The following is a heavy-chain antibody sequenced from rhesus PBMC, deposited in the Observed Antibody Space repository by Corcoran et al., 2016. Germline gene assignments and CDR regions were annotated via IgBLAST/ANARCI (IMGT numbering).Heavy chain of an antibody. V-gene: IGHV4S11*01. CDR3: ARGSRGGWYFDL. J-gene: IGHJ2*01. D-gene: IGHD5-42*01. CDR2: IYGSGSRT. Sequence: QVQLQESGPGLVKPLETLSLTCAVSGGSISRNSWCWTRQPPGKGLEWIGNIYGSGSRTNNNPVLKSRRTLAVDTSKNQYSLKLSSVTAAYTAVYYCARGSRGGWYFDLWGPGTPITISS. CDR1: GGSISRNS.